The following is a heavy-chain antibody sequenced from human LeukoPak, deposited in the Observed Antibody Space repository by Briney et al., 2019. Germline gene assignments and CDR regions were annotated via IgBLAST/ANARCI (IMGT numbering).Heavy chain of an antibody. CDR3: ARGSDSSSWDY. CDR1: GGSINSYY. V-gene: IGHV4-59*01. Sequence: SETLSLTCTVSGGSINSYYWSWIRQPPGKGLEWIGYIYYSGSTNYNPSLKSRVTISVDTSKNQFSLKLSSVTAADTAVYYCARGSDSSSWDYWGQGTLVTVSS. CDR2: IYYSGST. D-gene: IGHD6-13*01. J-gene: IGHJ4*02.